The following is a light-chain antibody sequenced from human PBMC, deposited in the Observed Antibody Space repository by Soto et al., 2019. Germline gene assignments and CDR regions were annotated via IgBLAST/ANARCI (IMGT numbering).Light chain of an antibody. CDR2: LAS. CDR1: QSLLHSNGNHY. V-gene: IGKV2-28*01. Sequence: DIVMTQSPLSLPVTPGEPASISGRSSQSLLHSNGNHYLEWYFQKQGQPPQILIYLASIRDSGVPDRFSGSGSGTDFTLKISRVEAEDVWVYYCMQALHNPRTFGQGTKVDIK. J-gene: IGKJ1*01. CDR3: MQALHNPRT.